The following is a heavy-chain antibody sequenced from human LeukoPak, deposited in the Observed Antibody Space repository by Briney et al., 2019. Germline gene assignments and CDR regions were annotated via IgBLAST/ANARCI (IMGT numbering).Heavy chain of an antibody. CDR3: ARGRTPYSSSPFDY. CDR1: GYSFSNYY. Sequence: SDTVSLTCSVSGYSFSNYYWPWVRQPPGKGLEWMGYVYYSGSPNYNPSVKSRVAISVDTSKNQFSLKLSSVTAADTAVYYCARGRTPYSSSPFDYWGQGTLVTVSS. J-gene: IGHJ4*02. CDR2: VYYSGSP. V-gene: IGHV4-59*12. D-gene: IGHD6-13*01.